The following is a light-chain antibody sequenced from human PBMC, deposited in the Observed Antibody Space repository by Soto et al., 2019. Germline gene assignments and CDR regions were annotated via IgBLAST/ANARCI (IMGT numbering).Light chain of an antibody. CDR2: AAS. V-gene: IGKV1-39*01. CDR1: ESIARH. CDR3: QQTYSTLSIS. J-gene: IGKJ5*01. Sequence: DIQMTQYPSSLSASVGDRVTITCRASESIARHLNWYQQKPGKAPKLLIYAASSLQNGVPSRFRGGGSGTDFTLTISNLQPEDSATYYCQQTYSTLSISFGQGTRLEIK.